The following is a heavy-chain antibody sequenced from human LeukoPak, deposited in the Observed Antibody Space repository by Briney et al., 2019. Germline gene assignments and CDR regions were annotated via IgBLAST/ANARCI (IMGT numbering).Heavy chain of an antibody. J-gene: IGHJ4*02. Sequence: GGSLRLSCAASGFTFSSYSMNWVRQAPGKGLEWVSSISSSSSYIYYADSVKGRFTISRDNAKNSLYLQMNSLRAEDTAVYYCARDFNGDYSFDYWGQGALVTVSS. D-gene: IGHD2-15*01. CDR1: GFTFSSYS. CDR2: ISSSSSYI. CDR3: ARDFNGDYSFDY. V-gene: IGHV3-21*01.